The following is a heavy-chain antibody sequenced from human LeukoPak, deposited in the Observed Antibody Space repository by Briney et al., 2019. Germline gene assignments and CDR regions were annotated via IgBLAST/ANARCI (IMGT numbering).Heavy chain of an antibody. CDR2: INYSGRT. CDR1: GYSLTSNTYG. Sequence: PSETLSLTCTVSGYSLTSNTYGWGWIRQPPGKGLAWIGTINYSGRTHYNPSLESRVTISAVTSKNQFALKLICVSAADSAVYYCTRIYCTSVHCDRGLLHYGGQGALVTVSS. J-gene: IGHJ4*02. D-gene: IGHD2-8*02. CDR3: TRIYCTSVHCDRGLLHY. V-gene: IGHV4-39*01.